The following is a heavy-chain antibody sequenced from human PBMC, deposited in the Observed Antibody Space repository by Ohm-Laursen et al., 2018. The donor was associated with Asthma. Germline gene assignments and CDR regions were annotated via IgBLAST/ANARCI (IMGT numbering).Heavy chain of an antibody. CDR1: GYTFSRYS. V-gene: IGHV3-21*01. D-gene: IGHD3-10*01. J-gene: IGHJ6*02. CDR3: ARDYATMVQAGMDV. CDR2: ISSSSSYI. Sequence: SLRLSCAASGYTFSRYSIHWVRQVPGKGLEWVSSISSSSSYIYYADSVKGRFTISRDNAKNSLYLQMNSLRAEDTAVYYCARDYATMVQAGMDVWGQGTTVTVSS.